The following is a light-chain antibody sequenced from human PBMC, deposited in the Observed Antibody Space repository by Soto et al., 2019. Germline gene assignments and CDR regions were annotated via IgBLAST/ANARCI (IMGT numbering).Light chain of an antibody. CDR3: QQYGSSGT. CDR1: QSVRSN. Sequence: EKVMTQSPATLSVSPWEIATLSGGASQSVRSNVAWYQQKPGQPPRLLIYDASTRATGIPSRFSGSGSGTDFTLTISRLEPEDFAVYYCQQYGSSGTFGQGTKVDIK. CDR2: DAS. V-gene: IGKV3-15*01. J-gene: IGKJ1*01.